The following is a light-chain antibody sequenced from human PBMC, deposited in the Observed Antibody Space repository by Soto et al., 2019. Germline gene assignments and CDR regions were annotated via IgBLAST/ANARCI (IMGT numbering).Light chain of an antibody. CDR2: WAS. CDR3: QQYYSTPYT. V-gene: IGKV4-1*01. CDR1: QRVLYSSNNKNY. J-gene: IGKJ2*01. Sequence: DIVMTQSPDSLAVSRGERATINGKSSQRVLYSSNNKNYLAWYQQKPGQPPKLLIYWASTRESGVPDRFSGSGSGTDFTLTISSLQAEDVAVYYCQQYYSTPYTFGQGTKLEIK.